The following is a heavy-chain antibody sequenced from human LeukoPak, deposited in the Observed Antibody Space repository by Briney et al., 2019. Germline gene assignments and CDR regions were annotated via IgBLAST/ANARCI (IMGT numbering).Heavy chain of an antibody. J-gene: IGHJ4*02. V-gene: IGHV3-9*01. D-gene: IGHD6-6*01. CDR2: SSWNSGNI. CDR1: GFTFKNYA. CDR3: AKTGTYSSSSGYIDS. Sequence: GRSLRLSCAASGFTFKNYAMHGVRQAPGKGLEGVSGSSWNSGNIGYADSVQGRLTLSRDHAKTSLFLQMNSLRAEDTALYYCAKTGTYSSSSGYIDSWGQGTLVTVSS.